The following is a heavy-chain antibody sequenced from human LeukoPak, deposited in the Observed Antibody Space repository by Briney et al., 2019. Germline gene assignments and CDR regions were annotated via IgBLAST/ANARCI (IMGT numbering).Heavy chain of an antibody. CDR2: INPNSGNT. CDR3: ARFKDFWSGYYYDY. Sequence: ASVKVSCKASGYTFTGYYMHWVRQAPGQGLEWMGWINPNSGNTGYAQKFQGRVTMTRNTSISTAYMELSSLRSEDTAAYYCARFKDFWSGYYYDYWGQGTLVTVSS. CDR1: GYTFTGYY. J-gene: IGHJ4*02. V-gene: IGHV1-8*02. D-gene: IGHD3-3*01.